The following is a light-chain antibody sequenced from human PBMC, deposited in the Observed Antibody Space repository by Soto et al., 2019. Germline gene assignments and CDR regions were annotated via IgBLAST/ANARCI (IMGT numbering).Light chain of an antibody. Sequence: EIIMTQSPDILSVSPGERATLSCRASQSVSSRLAWYQQKPGQAPRLLIHDASTRATGVPARFSGSGSGTEFTLTINSLQAEDFAIYYCQHYNNWPPWTFGQGTKV. CDR3: QHYNNWPPWT. J-gene: IGKJ1*01. V-gene: IGKV3-15*01. CDR1: QSVSSR. CDR2: DAS.